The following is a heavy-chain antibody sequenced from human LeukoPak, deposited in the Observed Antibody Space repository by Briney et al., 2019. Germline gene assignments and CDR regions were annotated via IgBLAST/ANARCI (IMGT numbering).Heavy chain of an antibody. V-gene: IGHV4-34*01. CDR1: GGSFSGYY. D-gene: IGHD3-22*01. CDR2: TNHSGST. CDR3: ARGPPTDYYDSSGFYYVFDY. J-gene: IGHJ4*02. Sequence: SETLSLTCAVYGGSFSGYYWSWIRQLPGKGLEWIGETNHSGSTNYNPSLKSRVTISVDTSKNQFSLKLSSVTAADTAVYFCARGPPTDYYDSSGFYYVFDYWGQGTLVTVSS.